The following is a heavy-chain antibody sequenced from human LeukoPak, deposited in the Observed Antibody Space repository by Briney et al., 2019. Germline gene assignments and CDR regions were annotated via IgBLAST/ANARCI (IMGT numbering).Heavy chain of an antibody. D-gene: IGHD3-10*01. V-gene: IGHV4-4*08. CDR3: ARLLVRGVLDY. CDR2: VYTSGST. J-gene: IGHJ4*02. Sequence: PSETLSLTCTVSGGSFTSYYWTWIRQPPGEGLEYIGYVYTSGSTNYNPSLKSRVTISVDTSKNQFSLRLSSVTAADTGVYYCARLLVRGVLDYWGQGTLFTASS. CDR1: GGSFTSYY.